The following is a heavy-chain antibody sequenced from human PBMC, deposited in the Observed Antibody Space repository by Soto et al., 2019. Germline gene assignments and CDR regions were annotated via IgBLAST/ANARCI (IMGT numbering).Heavy chain of an antibody. CDR2: INHSGST. V-gene: IGHV4-34*01. CDR1: GGSFSGYY. Sequence: SETLSLTCAVYGGSFSGYYWSWIRQPPGKGLEWIGEINHSGSTNYNPSLKSRVTISVDTSKNQFSLKLSPVTAADTAVYYCARKARGYYDSSGYYSGYFDYWGQGTRVSVS. D-gene: IGHD3-22*01. J-gene: IGHJ4*02. CDR3: ARKARGYYDSSGYYSGYFDY.